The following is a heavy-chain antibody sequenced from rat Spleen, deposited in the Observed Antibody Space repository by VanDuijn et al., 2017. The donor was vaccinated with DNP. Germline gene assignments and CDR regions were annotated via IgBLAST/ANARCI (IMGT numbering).Heavy chain of an antibody. J-gene: IGHJ2*01. CDR3: ATLNYYASLSGYFDY. D-gene: IGHD1-12*01. V-gene: IGHV5-7*01. CDR1: GFTFSDYN. Sequence: EVRLVESGGALVQPGRSLKLSCAASGFTFSDYNMAWVRQAPKKGLEWVATISYDDSSTYYRDSVKSLFTNSRDNAKSTLYLQMDSLRSEDTATYYCATLNYYASLSGYFDYWGQGVMVTVSS. CDR2: ISYDDSST.